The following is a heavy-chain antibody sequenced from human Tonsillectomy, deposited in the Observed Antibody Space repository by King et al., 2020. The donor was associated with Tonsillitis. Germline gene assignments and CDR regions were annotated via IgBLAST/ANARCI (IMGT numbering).Heavy chain of an antibody. D-gene: IGHD2-2*02. CDR3: ARRHSGFFAPCPIRDAFDI. V-gene: IGHV2-5*02. CDR2: IYWDDDK. Sequence: TLKESGPTLVKPTQTLTLTCTFSGFSLSTSGVGVGWIRQPPGKALEWLALIYWDDDKRYSPSLKTRLTITKDTSRNQVVLTMTNVDPVDTGTYFCARRHSGFFAPCPIRDAFDIWGQGTMVTVSS. CDR1: GFSLSTSGVG. J-gene: IGHJ3*02.